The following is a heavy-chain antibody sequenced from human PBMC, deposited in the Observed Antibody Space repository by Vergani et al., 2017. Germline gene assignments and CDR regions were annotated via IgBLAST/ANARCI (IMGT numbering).Heavy chain of an antibody. Sequence: QVQLVESGGGVVQRGGSLRLSCATSGFTLSNYDMQWIRQGPGKGLEFVAFIQFDGSNQYYADSVKGRFTLSRDFSKNTLYLQLNSLRTDDTATYYYAKHFRGCGFDYWGQGTQVIVSS. CDR1: GFTLSNYD. CDR3: AKHFRGCGFDY. CDR2: IQFDGSNQ. J-gene: IGHJ4*02. D-gene: IGHD2-21*01. V-gene: IGHV3-30*02.